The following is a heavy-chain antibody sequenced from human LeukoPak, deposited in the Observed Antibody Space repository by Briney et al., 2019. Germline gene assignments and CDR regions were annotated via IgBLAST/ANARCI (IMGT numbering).Heavy chain of an antibody. J-gene: IGHJ6*03. Sequence: ASVKVSCKASGGTFSSYAISWVRQAPGQGLEWMGGIIPIFGTANYAQKFQGRVTITADESTSTAYMELSSLRSEDTAVYYCARGIGSSSEPLYYYYYYYMDVWGKGTTVTVSS. CDR1: GGTFSSYA. CDR2: IIPIFGTA. V-gene: IGHV1-69*13. D-gene: IGHD6-6*01. CDR3: ARGIGSSSEPLYYYYYYYMDV.